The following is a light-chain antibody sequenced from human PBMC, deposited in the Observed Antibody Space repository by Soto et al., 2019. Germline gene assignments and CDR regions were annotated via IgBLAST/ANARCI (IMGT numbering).Light chain of an antibody. Sequence: EIVLTQSPGTLSLSPGERATLSCMASQSVSSSYLAWYQQKPGQAPRLLIYGASTRATGIPARFSGSGSGTEFTLTISSLQSEDFAVYYCQQFSSYPLTFGGGTKVDI. CDR2: GAS. CDR1: QSVSSSY. CDR3: QQFSSYPLT. J-gene: IGKJ4*01. V-gene: IGKV3-20*01.